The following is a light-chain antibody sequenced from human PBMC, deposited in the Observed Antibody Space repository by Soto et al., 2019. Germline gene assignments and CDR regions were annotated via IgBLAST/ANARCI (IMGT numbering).Light chain of an antibody. CDR3: QSYDSSLSGVV. CDR1: SSNIGAGYD. CDR2: GNS. V-gene: IGLV1-40*01. Sequence: QAVVTQPPSVSGAPGQRVTISCPGSSSNIGAGYDVHWYQQLPGTDPKLLIYGNSNRPSGVPDRFSGSKSGTSASLAITGLQAEDEADYYCQSYDSSLSGVVFGGGTKVTVL. J-gene: IGLJ2*01.